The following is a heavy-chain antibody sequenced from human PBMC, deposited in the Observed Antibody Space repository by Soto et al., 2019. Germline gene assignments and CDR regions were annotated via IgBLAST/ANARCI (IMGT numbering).Heavy chain of an antibody. V-gene: IGHV2-5*01. CDR3: AHEAAAGAFDY. J-gene: IGHJ4*02. Sequence: QITLKESGPTLVKPTQTLTLTCTFSGFSLSTSGGGVGWIRQPPGKALERLSLIYWNDDKRYSPSLKSRLTITKDTSKTQVVLTMTNMDPVDTATYYCAHEAAAGAFDYWGQGTLVTVSS. D-gene: IGHD6-13*01. CDR2: IYWNDDK. CDR1: GFSLSTSGGG.